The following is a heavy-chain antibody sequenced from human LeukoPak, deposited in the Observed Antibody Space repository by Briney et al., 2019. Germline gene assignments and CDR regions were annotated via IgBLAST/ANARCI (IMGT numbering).Heavy chain of an antibody. Sequence: SETLSLTCSVSGGSISSLYWSWIRQPPGKGLEWIGYIYYTGSTNYNPSLKSRVTMLVDMSKNQFSLRLSSVTSADTAVHYCARHRAYSSSSPFDYWGQGTLVTVSS. CDR1: GGSISSLY. D-gene: IGHD6-6*01. J-gene: IGHJ4*02. CDR2: IYYTGST. V-gene: IGHV4-59*08. CDR3: ARHRAYSSSSPFDY.